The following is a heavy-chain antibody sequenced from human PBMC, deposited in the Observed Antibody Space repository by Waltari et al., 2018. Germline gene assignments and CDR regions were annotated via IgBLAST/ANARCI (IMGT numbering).Heavy chain of an antibody. V-gene: IGHV4-61*02. CDR1: GGSISSGSYY. CDR3: ARGHYYDSSGSNAFDI. CDR2: IYTSGST. Sequence: QVQLQESGPGLVKPSQTLSLTCTVSGGSISSGSYYSSWIRHPAGKGLEWIGRIYTSGSTNYNPSLKSRVTISVDTSKNQFSLKLSSVTAADTAVYYCARGHYYDSSGSNAFDIWGQGTMVTVSS. D-gene: IGHD3-22*01. J-gene: IGHJ3*02.